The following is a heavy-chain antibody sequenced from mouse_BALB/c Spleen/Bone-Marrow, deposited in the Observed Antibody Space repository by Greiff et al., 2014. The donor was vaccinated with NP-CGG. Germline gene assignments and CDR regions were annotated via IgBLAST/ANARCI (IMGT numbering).Heavy chain of an antibody. Sequence: VQLQQSGAELVKPGASVKLSCTASAFNIKDTYMHWVKQRPEQGLEWIGRIDPANGNTKYDPKFQAKATITPDTSSNTAYLQLSSLTSEDTAVYYCARSGDYDKAWFAYWGQGTLVTVSA. V-gene: IGHV14-3*02. J-gene: IGHJ3*01. CDR1: AFNIKDTY. CDR2: IDPANGNT. D-gene: IGHD2-4*01. CDR3: ARSGDYDKAWFAY.